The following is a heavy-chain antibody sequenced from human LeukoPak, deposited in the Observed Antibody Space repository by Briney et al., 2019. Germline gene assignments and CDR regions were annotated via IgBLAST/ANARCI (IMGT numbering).Heavy chain of an antibody. CDR1: GFTFSTFG. D-gene: IGHD3-22*01. Sequence: PGGSLRLSCAASGFTFSTFGMNWVRQAPGKGLEWVSTISGSGGITYYADFVKGRFTISRDNSRNTLFLQMNNLRAEDTAVYYCAMNYYDSSRYFPFDFWGQGTLVTVSS. J-gene: IGHJ4*02. CDR2: ISGSGGIT. CDR3: AMNYYDSSRYFPFDF. V-gene: IGHV3-23*01.